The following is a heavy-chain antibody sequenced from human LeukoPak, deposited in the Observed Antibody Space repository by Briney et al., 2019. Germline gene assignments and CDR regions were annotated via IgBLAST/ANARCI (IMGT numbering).Heavy chain of an antibody. CDR1: GYTLTELS. J-gene: IGHJ4*02. D-gene: IGHD3-9*01. Sequence: ASVKVSCKVSGYTLTELSMHWVRQAPGKGLEWMGGFDPEDGETIYAQKFQGRVTMTEDTSTDTAYMELSSLRSEDTAVYYCATDLEYFDWLTAGYWGQGTLVTVSS. V-gene: IGHV1-24*01. CDR2: FDPEDGET. CDR3: ATDLEYFDWLTAGY.